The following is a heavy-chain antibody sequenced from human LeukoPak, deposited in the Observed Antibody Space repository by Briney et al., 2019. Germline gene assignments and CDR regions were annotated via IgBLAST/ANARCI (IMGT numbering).Heavy chain of an antibody. J-gene: IGHJ4*02. CDR1: GGSVSSGSYY. CDR2: IYYSGST. D-gene: IGHD1-26*01. V-gene: IGHV4-61*01. CDR3: ARGKRSYSL. Sequence: IPSETLSLTCTVSGGSVSSGSYYWSWIRQPPGKGLEWIGYIYYSGSTNYNPSLKSRVTISVDTSKNQFSLKLSSVTAADTAVYYCARGKRSYSLWGQGTLVTVSS.